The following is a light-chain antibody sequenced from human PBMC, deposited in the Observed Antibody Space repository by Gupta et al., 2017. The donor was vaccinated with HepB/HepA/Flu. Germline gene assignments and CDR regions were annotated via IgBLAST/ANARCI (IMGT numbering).Light chain of an antibody. CDR2: KAS. CDR3: QQYKSYSPWT. V-gene: IGKV1-5*03. CDR1: QSISSW. Sequence: DIQMTQSPSTLSASVGDRVTITCRASQSISSWLAWYQQKPGKAPKLLIYKASSLESGVPSRFSGRGYGTEFTLTISSRQLDDFATYYCQQYKSYSPWTFGQGTKVEIK. J-gene: IGKJ1*01.